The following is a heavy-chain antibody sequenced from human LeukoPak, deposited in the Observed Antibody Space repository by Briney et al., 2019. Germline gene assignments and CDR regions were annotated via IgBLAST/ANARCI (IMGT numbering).Heavy chain of an antibody. J-gene: IGHJ4*02. D-gene: IGHD6-25*01. CDR1: GFTFRNYA. CDR3: AKNSGYNWQYFFDY. Sequence: GSQRPFCAASGFTFRNYAMSWVRQAPGKGLEWVSVIDGGGGPTYYADSVKGRFTISRGNSKNTLYLQMNSLRAEDVAVYFCAKNSGYNWQYFFDYWGQGTLVTVSS. V-gene: IGHV3-23*01. CDR2: IDGGGGPT.